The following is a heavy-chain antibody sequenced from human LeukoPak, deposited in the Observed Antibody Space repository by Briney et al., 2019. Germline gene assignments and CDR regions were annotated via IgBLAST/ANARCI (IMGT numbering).Heavy chain of an antibody. D-gene: IGHD6-6*01. V-gene: IGHV4-59*01. Sequence: PSETLSLTCTVSGGSISSYYWSWIRQPPGKGLEWIGYIYYSGSTNYNPSLKSRVTISVDTSKNQFSLKLSSVTAADTAVYYCASHEYSSSSSFDYWGQGTLVTVSS. CDR2: IYYSGST. J-gene: IGHJ4*02. CDR3: ASHEYSSSSSFDY. CDR1: GGSISSYY.